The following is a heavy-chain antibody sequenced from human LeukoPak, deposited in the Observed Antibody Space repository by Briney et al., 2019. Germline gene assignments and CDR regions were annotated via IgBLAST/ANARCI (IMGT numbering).Heavy chain of an antibody. J-gene: IGHJ4*02. D-gene: IGHD6-25*01. CDR2: ISSSSSYI. CDR3: ARGLSIAAFDY. CDR1: GFTFSSYE. Sequence: GGSLRLSCAASGFTFSSYEMNWVRQAPGKGLEWVSSISSSSSYIYFADSVKGRFTISRDNAKNSLYLQMNSLRAEDTAVYYCARGLSIAAFDYWGQGTLVTVSS. V-gene: IGHV3-21*01.